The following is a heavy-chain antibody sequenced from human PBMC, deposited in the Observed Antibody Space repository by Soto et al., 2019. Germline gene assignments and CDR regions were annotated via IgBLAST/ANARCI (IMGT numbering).Heavy chain of an antibody. D-gene: IGHD6-19*01. Sequence: SQTLSLTCVISGDSVSSNSAAWNWIRQSPSRGLEWLGRTYYRSKWYNDYAVSVKSRITINPDTSKNQFSLQLNSVTPEDTAVYYCARDPSAVSCPRHYYYGMDVWGQGTTVTVSS. CDR2: TYYRSKWYN. J-gene: IGHJ6*02. CDR1: GDSVSSNSAA. CDR3: ARDPSAVSCPRHYYYGMDV. V-gene: IGHV6-1*01.